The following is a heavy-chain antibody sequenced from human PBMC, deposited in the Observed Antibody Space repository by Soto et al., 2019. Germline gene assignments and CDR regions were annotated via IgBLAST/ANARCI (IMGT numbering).Heavy chain of an antibody. CDR2: IIPILGIA. D-gene: IGHD3-22*01. CDR3: ARERRESAYYYDSSGYHH. CDR1: GGTFSSYT. J-gene: IGHJ5*02. V-gene: IGHV1-69*08. Sequence: QVQLVQSEAEVKKPGSSVKVSCKASGGTFSSYTISWVRQAPGQGLEWMGRIIPILGIANYAQKFQGRVTITADKSTSTAYMELSSLRSEDTAVYYCARERRESAYYYDSSGYHHWGQGTLVTVSS.